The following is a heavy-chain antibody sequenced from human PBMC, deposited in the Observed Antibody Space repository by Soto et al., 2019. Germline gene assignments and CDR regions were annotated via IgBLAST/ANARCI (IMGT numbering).Heavy chain of an antibody. CDR1: GFTFSSYG. CDR3: ARDKDYGGNSDYYYGMDV. Sequence: QVQLVESGGGAVQPGRSLRLSCAASGFTFSSYGMHWVRQAPGKGLEWVAVIWYDGSNKYYADSVKGRFTISRDNSKNTLYLQMNSLRAEDTAVYYCARDKDYGGNSDYYYGMDVWGQGTTVTVSS. V-gene: IGHV3-33*01. J-gene: IGHJ6*02. CDR2: IWYDGSNK. D-gene: IGHD4-17*01.